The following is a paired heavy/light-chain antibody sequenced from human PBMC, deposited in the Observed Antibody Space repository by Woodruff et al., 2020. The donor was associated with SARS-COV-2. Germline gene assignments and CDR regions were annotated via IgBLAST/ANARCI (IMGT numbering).Heavy chain of an antibody. D-gene: IGHD6-19*01. Sequence: EVELVESGGGLVQPGGSLRLSCAASGFTFSSFSMNWVRQAPGKGLEWLSHINGGSNNIYYADSVKGRFTISRNNAKNSVYLQMNSLRADDTAVYFCARDISSGGGWPLFDYWGQGTLVTVSS. CDR3: ARDISSGGGWPLFDY. J-gene: IGHJ4*02. CDR1: GFTFSSFS. CDR2: INGGSNNI. V-gene: IGHV3-48*01.
Light chain of an antibody. V-gene: IGKV1-5*03. Sequence: DIQMTQSPSTLSASVGDRVTITCRASQSISSWLAWYQQKPGKAPKFLIYQASNLQSGVPSRFSGSGSGTEFTLTVSSLQPDDFATYYCQHYNSYPWTFGQGTKVEIK. J-gene: IGKJ1*01. CDR2: QAS. CDR3: QHYNSYPWT. CDR1: QSISSW.